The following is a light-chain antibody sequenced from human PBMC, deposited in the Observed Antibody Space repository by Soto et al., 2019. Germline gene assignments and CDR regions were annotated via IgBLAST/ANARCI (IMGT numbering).Light chain of an antibody. CDR3: MSYTTTSSFV. CDR1: RSDIGTYNY. V-gene: IGLV2-14*03. CDR2: DVS. J-gene: IGLJ1*01. Sequence: QAALTQPASMSGAPGQSITISCTGTRSDIGTYNYLSWYQQHPGKAPRLVISDVSNRPSGVSNRFSGSKSGNTASLTITGLQSEDEADYYCMSYTTTSSFVFGPGTKVTVL.